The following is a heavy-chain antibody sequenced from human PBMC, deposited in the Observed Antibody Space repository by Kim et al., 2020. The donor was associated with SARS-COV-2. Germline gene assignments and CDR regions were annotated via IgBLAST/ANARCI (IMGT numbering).Heavy chain of an antibody. Sequence: SVKVSCKASGGTFSSYAISWVRQAPGQGLEWMGGIIPIFGTANYAQKFQGRVTITADKSTSTAYMELSSLRSEDTAVYYCAGSGSSGVYYYGMDVWGQGTTVTVSS. V-gene: IGHV1-69*06. D-gene: IGHD3-10*01. CDR3: AGSGSSGVYYYGMDV. J-gene: IGHJ6*02. CDR1: GGTFSSYA. CDR2: IIPIFGTA.